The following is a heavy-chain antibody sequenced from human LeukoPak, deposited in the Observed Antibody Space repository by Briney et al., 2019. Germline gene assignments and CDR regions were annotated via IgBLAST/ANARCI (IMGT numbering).Heavy chain of an antibody. CDR2: INSDGRLT. CDR3: ARDLRTPSDTNIAIDY. Sequence: GGSLRLSCAASGFTFSNYWMHWVRQGPGKGLVWVSRINSDGRLTSYADSVKGRFTISRDNAKNTLYLQMYSLRAEDTAVYYCARDLRTPSDTNIAIDYWGQGTLVTVSS. D-gene: IGHD4-23*01. V-gene: IGHV3-74*01. CDR1: GFTFSNYW. J-gene: IGHJ4*02.